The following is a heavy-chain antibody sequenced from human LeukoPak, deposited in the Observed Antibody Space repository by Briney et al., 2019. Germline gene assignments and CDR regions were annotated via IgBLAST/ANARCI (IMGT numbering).Heavy chain of an antibody. CDR2: ISGSGGST. Sequence: GGSLRLPCAASGFTFSSYAMSWVRQAPGKGLEWVSAISGSGGSTYYADSVKGRFTISRDNSKNTLYLQMNSLRAEDTAVYYCAKGGRFLEWLSNYWGQGTLVTVSS. V-gene: IGHV3-23*01. CDR1: GFTFSSYA. J-gene: IGHJ4*02. D-gene: IGHD3-3*01. CDR3: AKGGRFLEWLSNY.